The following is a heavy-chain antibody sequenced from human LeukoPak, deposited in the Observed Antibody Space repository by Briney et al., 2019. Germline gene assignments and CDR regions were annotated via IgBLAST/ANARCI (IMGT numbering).Heavy chain of an antibody. J-gene: IGHJ4*02. Sequence: GESLKISCAASGFTFSRHNMKWVRQAPGKGLEWISYISHSGGAEHYTDSVKGRFTISRDNAKNALYLQMNSLRAEDTAVYFCARDYVFAFDYWSQGTLVTVSS. V-gene: IGHV3-48*01. CDR1: GFTFSRHN. CDR2: ISHSGGAE. D-gene: IGHD3-10*02. CDR3: ARDYVFAFDY.